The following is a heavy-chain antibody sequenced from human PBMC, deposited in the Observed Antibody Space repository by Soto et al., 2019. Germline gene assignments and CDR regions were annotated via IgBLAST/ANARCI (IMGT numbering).Heavy chain of an antibody. Sequence: SQTLSLTCDISGDSVSSNSACWNWIRQTPSRGLEWLGRTYYKSKWYYTYAASVKSRKTVSPDTSKNQFSLQLTSVTPEDTAVYYCARGSWDDVSGHYYMDVWDKGTTVTVSS. CDR1: GDSVSSNSAC. D-gene: IGHD1-1*01. V-gene: IGHV6-1*01. CDR2: TYYKSKWYY. CDR3: ARGSWDDVSGHYYMDV. J-gene: IGHJ6*03.